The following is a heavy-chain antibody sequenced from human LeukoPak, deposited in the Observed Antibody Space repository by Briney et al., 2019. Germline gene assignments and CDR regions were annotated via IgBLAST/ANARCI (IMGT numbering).Heavy chain of an antibody. CDR1: GFTFSSYW. CDR3: AKRGVVIRVFLVGFHKEAYYFDS. CDR2: IKQDGSDY. J-gene: IGHJ4*02. Sequence: GGSLRLSCAASGFTFSSYWMSWVRQAPGKGLEWVANIKQDGSDYYYVDSVKGRFTISRDNAKNSLYLQMNSLRAEDTAVYFCAKRGVVIRVFLVGFHKEAYYFDSWGQGALVTVSS. D-gene: IGHD3-10*01. V-gene: IGHV3-7*03.